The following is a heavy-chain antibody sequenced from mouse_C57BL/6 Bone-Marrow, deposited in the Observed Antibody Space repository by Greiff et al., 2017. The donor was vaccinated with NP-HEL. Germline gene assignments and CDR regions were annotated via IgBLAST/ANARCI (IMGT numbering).Heavy chain of an antibody. D-gene: IGHD1-1*01. CDR3: VRHGLYYYGSRSYAMDY. V-gene: IGHV10-1*01. J-gene: IGHJ4*01. CDR1: GFSFNTYA. Sequence: EVHLVESGGGLVQPKGSLKLSCAASGFSFNTYAMNWVRQAPGKGLEWVARIRSKSNNYATYYADSVKDRFTISRDDSESMLYLQMNNLKTEDTAMYYCVRHGLYYYGSRSYAMDYWGQGTSVTVSS. CDR2: IRSKSNNYAT.